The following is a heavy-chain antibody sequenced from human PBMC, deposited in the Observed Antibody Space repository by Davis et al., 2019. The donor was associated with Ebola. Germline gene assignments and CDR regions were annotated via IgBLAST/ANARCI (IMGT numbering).Heavy chain of an antibody. Sequence: PGGSLRLSCAVSGGSISSANYYWSWIRQPPGKRLEYIAYIHYSGSTNYNPSLESRVTLSVDTSKNQFSLKLTSVTTADAAVYYCAKGGAYFDVWGRGTLVTVSS. J-gene: IGHJ2*01. CDR2: IHYSGST. V-gene: IGHV4-61*01. CDR1: GGSISSANYY. CDR3: AKGGAYFDV.